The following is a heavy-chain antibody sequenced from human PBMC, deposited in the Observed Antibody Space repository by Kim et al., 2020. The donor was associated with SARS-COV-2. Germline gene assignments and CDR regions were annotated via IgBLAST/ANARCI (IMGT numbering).Heavy chain of an antibody. CDR1: GGSISSGGYY. Sequence: SETLSLTCTVSGGSISSGGYYWSWIRQHPGKGLEWIGYIYYSGSTYYNPSLKSRVTISVDTSKNQFSLKLSSVTAADTAVYYCARDDISGTDGGYWGQGTLVTVSS. CDR2: IYYSGST. J-gene: IGHJ4*02. V-gene: IGHV4-31*03. CDR3: ARDDISGTDGGY. D-gene: IGHD3-9*01.